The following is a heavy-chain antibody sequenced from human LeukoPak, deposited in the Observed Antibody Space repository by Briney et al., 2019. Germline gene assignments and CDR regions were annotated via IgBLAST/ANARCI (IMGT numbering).Heavy chain of an antibody. D-gene: IGHD5-12*01. CDR3: ARDPGSGYEEHFDY. J-gene: IGHJ4*02. CDR1: GFTFSSYW. Sequence: GGSLRLSCAASGFTFSSYWMSWVRQAPGKGLEWVSYISSSGSTMYYTDSVKGRFTISRDKAKDSLYLQMNSLRAEDTAVYYCARDPGSGYEEHFDYWGQGTLVTVSS. CDR2: ISSSGSTM. V-gene: IGHV3-48*01.